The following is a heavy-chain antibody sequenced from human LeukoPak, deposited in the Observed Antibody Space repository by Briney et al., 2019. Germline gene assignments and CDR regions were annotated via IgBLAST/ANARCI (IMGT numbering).Heavy chain of an antibody. CDR3: ARLSYYYGSGSYSLIDY. Sequence: SETLSLTCTVSGGSISSSSYYWGWIRQPPGKGLEWIGSIYYSGSTYYNPSLKSRVTISVDTSKNQFSLKLSSVTAADTAVYYCARLSYYYGSGSYSLIDYWGQGTLVTVSS. D-gene: IGHD3-10*01. J-gene: IGHJ4*02. V-gene: IGHV4-39*01. CDR1: GGSISSSSYY. CDR2: IYYSGST.